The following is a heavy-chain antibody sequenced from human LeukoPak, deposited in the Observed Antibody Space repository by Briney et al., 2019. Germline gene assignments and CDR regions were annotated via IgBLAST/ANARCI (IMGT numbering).Heavy chain of an antibody. Sequence: TGGSLRLSCEASGFTFDDYGMSWVRQPPGKGLEWVSGINRNGGSTDYADSVRGRFTISRDNAKNSLYLQMNSLRVEDTAFYYCARGGSVGWYVNDFWGQGILVAVSS. D-gene: IGHD6-19*01. CDR3: ARGGSVGWYVNDF. J-gene: IGHJ4*02. CDR1: GFTFDDYG. CDR2: INRNGGST. V-gene: IGHV3-20*04.